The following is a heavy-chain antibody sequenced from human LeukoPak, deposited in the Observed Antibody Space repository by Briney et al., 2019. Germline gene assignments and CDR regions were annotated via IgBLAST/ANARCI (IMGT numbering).Heavy chain of an antibody. V-gene: IGHV1-69*05. Sequence: ASVKVSCRASGGTFITYTINWVRQAPGQGLEWMGGIIPIFGTANYAQKFQGRITITTDDSASTAYMELSSLRSEDTAVYYCATYMLRDNWNVHTFDSWGQGTLVTVSS. CDR1: GGTFITYT. CDR2: IIPIFGTA. D-gene: IGHD1-1*01. CDR3: ATYMLRDNWNVHTFDS. J-gene: IGHJ4*02.